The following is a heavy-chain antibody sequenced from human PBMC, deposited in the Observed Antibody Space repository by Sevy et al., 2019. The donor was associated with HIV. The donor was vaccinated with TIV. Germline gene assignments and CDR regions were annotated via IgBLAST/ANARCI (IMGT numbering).Heavy chain of an antibody. V-gene: IGHV1-2*02. CDR2: INPDSGGP. CDR1: GYTFTGYY. Sequence: ASVKVSCKASGYTFTGYYMHWVRQAPGQGLQWMGWINPDSGGPNYAPKFQGRVTLTRDTSISTAYMERSRLKSDDTAVYYCVRDDRDGYFEYWGQGTLVTVSS. CDR3: VRDDRDGYFEY. J-gene: IGHJ4*02.